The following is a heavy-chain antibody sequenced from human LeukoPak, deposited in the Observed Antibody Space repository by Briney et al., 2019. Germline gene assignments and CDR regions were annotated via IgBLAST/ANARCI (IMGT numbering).Heavy chain of an antibody. CDR1: GFTFSTYV. Sequence: PGGSLRLSCSVSGFTFSTYVMHWVRQAPGKGLEYVSAISSNGDNTYYADSVKGRFTISRDNSKNTLYLQMSSLRADDTAVYHCVRGTGHWGQGTLVTVSS. J-gene: IGHJ4*02. V-gene: IGHV3-64D*06. CDR3: VRGTGH. CDR2: ISSNGDNT.